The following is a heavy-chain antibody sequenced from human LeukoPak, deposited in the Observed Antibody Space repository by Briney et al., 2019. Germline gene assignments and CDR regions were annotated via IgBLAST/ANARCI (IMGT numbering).Heavy chain of an antibody. CDR3: AREGSYCVGGDCYSFDF. D-gene: IGHD2-21*02. V-gene: IGHV1-2*02. J-gene: IGHJ4*02. Sequence: ASVKVSCKASGYRFISNYIQWVRQAPRLGAEGMGWMHPGNGNTRYAEKFQGRVTMTRDTSINTAYMDLNSLRSDDTAVYYCAREGSYCVGGDCYSFDFWGQGTLITVSS. CDR1: GYRFISNY. CDR2: MHPGNGNT.